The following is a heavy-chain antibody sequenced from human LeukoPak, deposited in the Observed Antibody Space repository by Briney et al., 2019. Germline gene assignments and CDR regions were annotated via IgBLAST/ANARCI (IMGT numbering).Heavy chain of an antibody. V-gene: IGHV1-46*01. D-gene: IGHD2-15*01. Sequence: ASVKVSCKASGYTFTSYYMHWVRQAPGQGLEWMGIINPSGGSTSYAQKFQGRVTMTRDTSTSTVYMELSSLRSEDTAVYYCARDGPLECSGGSCYSRPSPFDYWGQGTLVTVSS. J-gene: IGHJ4*02. CDR1: GYTFTSYY. CDR3: ARDGPLECSGGSCYSRPSPFDY. CDR2: INPSGGST.